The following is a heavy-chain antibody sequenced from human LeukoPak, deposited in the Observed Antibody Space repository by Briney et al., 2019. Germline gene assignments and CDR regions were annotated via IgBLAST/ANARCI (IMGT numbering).Heavy chain of an antibody. J-gene: IGHJ6*03. CDR1: GYTFTGYY. V-gene: IGHV1-2*02. CDR2: INPNSGGT. Sequence: GASVKVSCKASGYTFTGYYMHWVRQAPGQGLEWMGWINPNSGGTNYAQKFQGRVTMTRDTSISTAYMELSRLRSDDTAVYYCARDQSSWYRIYYYYYYMDVWGKGTTVTVSS. CDR3: ARDQSSWYRIYYYYYYMDV. D-gene: IGHD6-13*01.